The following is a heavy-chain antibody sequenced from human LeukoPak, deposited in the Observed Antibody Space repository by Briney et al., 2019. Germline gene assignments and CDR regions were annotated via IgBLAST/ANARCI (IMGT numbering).Heavy chain of an antibody. Sequence: PGRSLRLSCAASGFTFSSYAMHWVRQAPGKGLEWVAVISYDGSNKYYADSVKGRFTISGDNSKNTLYLQMNSLRAEDTAVYYCARAIVVADYWGQGTLVTVSS. CDR1: GFTFSSYA. D-gene: IGHD3-22*01. V-gene: IGHV3-30-3*01. CDR2: ISYDGSNK. J-gene: IGHJ4*02. CDR3: ARAIVVADY.